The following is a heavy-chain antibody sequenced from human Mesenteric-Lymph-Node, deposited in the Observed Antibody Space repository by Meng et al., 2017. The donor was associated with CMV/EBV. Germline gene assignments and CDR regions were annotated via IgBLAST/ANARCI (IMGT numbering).Heavy chain of an antibody. CDR1: GFTFSSYA. Sequence: GESLKISCAASGFTFSSYAMHWVRQAPGKGLEWVAVISYDGSNKYYADSVKGRFTISRDNSKNTLYLQMNSLRAEDTAVYYCARVGSGYVDYWGQGTLVTVSS. D-gene: IGHD2-15*01. CDR3: ARVGSGYVDY. V-gene: IGHV3-30*04. CDR2: ISYDGSNK. J-gene: IGHJ4*02.